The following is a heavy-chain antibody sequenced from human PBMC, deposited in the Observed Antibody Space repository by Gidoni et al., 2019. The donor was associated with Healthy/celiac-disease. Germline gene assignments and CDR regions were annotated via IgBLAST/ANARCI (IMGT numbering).Heavy chain of an antibody. CDR1: GGSISSYY. J-gene: IGHJ2*01. Sequence: QVQLQESGPGLVKPAETLSLTCTVSGGSISSYYWSWIRQPPGKGLEWIVYIYYSGSTNYNPSLKSRVTISVDTSKNQFSLKLSAVTAADTAVYYCARGSLYFDLWGRGTLVTVSS. V-gene: IGHV4-59*01. CDR2: IYYSGST. CDR3: ARGSLYFDL.